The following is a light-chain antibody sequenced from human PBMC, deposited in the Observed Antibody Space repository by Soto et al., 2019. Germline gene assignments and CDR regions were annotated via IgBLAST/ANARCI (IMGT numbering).Light chain of an antibody. V-gene: IGKV3-20*01. J-gene: IGKJ5*01. CDR2: DAS. CDR3: QLYGTSPP. CDR1: QSVNSY. Sequence: EIVLTQSPGTLSLSPVERATLSCRASQSVNSYLAWYQQKPGQAPRLLIYDASTRAGGTPDRFSGSASGTDFTLTINRLEPEDFAVYYCQLYGTSPPFGQGTRLEI.